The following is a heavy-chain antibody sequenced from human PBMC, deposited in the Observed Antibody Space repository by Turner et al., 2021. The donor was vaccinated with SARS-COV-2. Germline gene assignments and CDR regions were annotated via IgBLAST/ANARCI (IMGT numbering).Heavy chain of an antibody. Sequence: QLQLQESGPGLVKPSETLSLPCTVSGGPISSSSYYWGWIRQPPGKGLEWIGSIYYSGSTYYNPSLKSRVTTSVDTSKNQFSLKMSSVTAADTAVYYCASTVWLRGAFDIWGQGTMVTVSS. CDR1: GGPISSSSYY. J-gene: IGHJ3*02. D-gene: IGHD5-18*01. CDR3: ASTVWLRGAFDI. V-gene: IGHV4-39*01. CDR2: IYYSGST.